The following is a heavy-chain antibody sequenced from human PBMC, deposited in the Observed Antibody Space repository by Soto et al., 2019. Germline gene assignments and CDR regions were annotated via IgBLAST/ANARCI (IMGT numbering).Heavy chain of an antibody. CDR1: GYTFTSYD. D-gene: IGHD6-6*01. J-gene: IGHJ4*02. CDR2: MNPNSGNT. Sequence: ASAKVSCKASGYTFTSYDINWVRQATGQGLEWMGWMNPNSGNTGYAQKFQGRVTMTRNTSISTAYMELSSLRSEDTAVYYCARALSSSANVDYWGQGTLVTVSS. CDR3: ARALSSSANVDY. V-gene: IGHV1-8*01.